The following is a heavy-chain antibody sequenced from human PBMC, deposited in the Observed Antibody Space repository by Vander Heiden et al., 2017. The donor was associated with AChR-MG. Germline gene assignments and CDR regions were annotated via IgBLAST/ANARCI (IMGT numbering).Heavy chain of an antibody. CDR1: GDSINNDYY. CDR2: VSHSGST. V-gene: IGHV4-38-2*02. D-gene: IGHD6-19*01. Sequence: QVHLQESGPGLVKPSETLSLTCTVSGDSINNDYYWGWIRQPPGNALEWIGSVSHSGSTFYNPFLKSRVTMSVDTSRNQLSLKLSSVTAADTAVYYCARDWARRVAGIDWFDPWGQGTLVTVSS. J-gene: IGHJ5*02. CDR3: ARDWARRVAGIDWFDP.